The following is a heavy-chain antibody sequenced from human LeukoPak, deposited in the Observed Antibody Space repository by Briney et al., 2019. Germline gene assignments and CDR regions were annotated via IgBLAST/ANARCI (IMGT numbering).Heavy chain of an antibody. CDR1: GYSISSGYY. V-gene: IGHV4-38-2*02. D-gene: IGHD3-22*01. Sequence: PSETLSLTCTVSGYSISSGYYWGWIRQPPGKGLEWIGSIYHSGSTYYNPSLKSRVTISVDTSKNQFSLKLSSVTAADTAVYYCARDPLWADSSGDAFDIWGQGTMVTVSS. CDR2: IYHSGST. CDR3: ARDPLWADSSGDAFDI. J-gene: IGHJ3*02.